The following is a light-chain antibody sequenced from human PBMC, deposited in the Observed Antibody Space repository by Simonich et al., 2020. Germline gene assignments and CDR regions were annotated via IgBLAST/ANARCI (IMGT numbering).Light chain of an antibody. CDR2: GAS. Sequence: EIVLTQSPCTLSLSPGERATLSCRASQSVSSSYLARYQQKPGQAPRLLIYGASSRATCIPDRFSGSGSGTDFTLTISRLEPEDFAVYYCQQYGSSPLTFGGGTKVEIK. CDR1: QSVSSSY. V-gene: IGKV3-20*01. CDR3: QQYGSSPLT. J-gene: IGKJ4*01.